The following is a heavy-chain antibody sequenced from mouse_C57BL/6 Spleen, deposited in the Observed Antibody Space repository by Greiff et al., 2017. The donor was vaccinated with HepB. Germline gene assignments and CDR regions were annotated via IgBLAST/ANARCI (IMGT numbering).Heavy chain of an antibody. Sequence: EVQLQQSGPELVKPGASVKISCKASGYSFTGYYMNWVKQSPEKSLEWIGEINPSTGGTTYNQKFKAKATLTVDKASSTAYMQLKRRTSEDAAVYWCARGGDYGSSYDFDYWGQGTTLTVAS. V-gene: IGHV1-42*01. CDR2: INPSTGGT. D-gene: IGHD1-1*01. J-gene: IGHJ2*01. CDR3: ARGGDYGSSYDFDY. CDR1: GYSFTGYY.